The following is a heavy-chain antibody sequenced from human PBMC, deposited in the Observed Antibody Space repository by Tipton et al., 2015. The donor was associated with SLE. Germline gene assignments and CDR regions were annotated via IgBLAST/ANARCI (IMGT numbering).Heavy chain of an antibody. CDR2: INHSGST. J-gene: IGHJ6*03. CDR1: GGSFSGYY. V-gene: IGHV4-34*01. CDR3: ARQPVYYCYYMDV. Sequence: TLSLTCAVYGGSFSGYYWSWIRQPPGKGLEWIGEINHSGSTNYNPSLKSRVTISVDTSKNQFSLKLSSVTAADTVVYYCARQPVYYCYYMDVWGKGTTVTVSS.